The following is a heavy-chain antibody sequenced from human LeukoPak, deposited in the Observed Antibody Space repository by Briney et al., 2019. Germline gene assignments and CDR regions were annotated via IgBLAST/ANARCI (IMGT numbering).Heavy chain of an antibody. J-gene: IGHJ2*01. D-gene: IGHD1-1*01. CDR2: IYTSGST. V-gene: IGHV4-61*02. CDR3: AGLLAVVQPEYWYFDL. CDR1: GGSISSGSYY. Sequence: PSQTLSLTCTVSGGSISSGSYYWSWIRQPAGKGLEWIGRIYTSGSTNYNPSLKSRVTISVDTSKNQFSLKLSSVTAADTAVYYCAGLLAVVQPEYWYFDLWGRGTLVTVSS.